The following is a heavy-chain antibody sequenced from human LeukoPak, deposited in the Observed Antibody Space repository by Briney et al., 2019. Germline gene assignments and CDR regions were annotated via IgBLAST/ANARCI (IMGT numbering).Heavy chain of an antibody. J-gene: IGHJ3*02. V-gene: IGHV3-23*01. CDR3: SSGDAHAFDI. CDR1: GFTFSSYA. Sequence: GGSLRLSCAASGFTFSSYAMSWVRQAPGKGLEWVSAISGSGGSTYYADSVKGRFTISRDNAKSTLYLQMNSLRAEDMAVYYCSSGDAHAFDIWGQGTMVTVSS. D-gene: IGHD3-10*01. CDR2: ISGSGGST.